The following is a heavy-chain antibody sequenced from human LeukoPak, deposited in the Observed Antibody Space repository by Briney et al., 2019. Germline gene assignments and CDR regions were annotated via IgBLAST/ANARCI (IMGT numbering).Heavy chain of an antibody. J-gene: IGHJ6*02. D-gene: IGHD3-16*01. CDR3: ARDLGSYYGMDV. CDR1: GFTFSSYS. V-gene: IGHV3-21*01. Sequence: GGSLRLSCAASGFTFSSYSMNWVRQAPGKGLEWVSSISSSSYIYYADSVKGRFTISRDNAKNSLYLQMNSLRAEDTAVYYCARDLGSYYGMDVWGQGTTVTVSS. CDR2: ISSSSYI.